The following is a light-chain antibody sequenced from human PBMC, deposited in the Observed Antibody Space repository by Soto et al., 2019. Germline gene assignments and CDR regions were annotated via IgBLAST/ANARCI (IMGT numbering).Light chain of an antibody. J-gene: IGKJ1*01. CDR1: QSVSSIF. CDR2: AAS. CDR3: QQYGSSLLT. V-gene: IGKV3-20*01. Sequence: EIVLTQSPGTLSLSPGERATLSCRASQSVSSIFLAWYQQKPGQAPRLLIYAASSRATGIPDRFSGSGSGTDFTLTISRLEPEDFAVYYCQQYGSSLLTFGQGTKVEVK.